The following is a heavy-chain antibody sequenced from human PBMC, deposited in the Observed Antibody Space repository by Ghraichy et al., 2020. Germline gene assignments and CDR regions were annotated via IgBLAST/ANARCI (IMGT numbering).Heavy chain of an antibody. Sequence: SETLSLTCTVSGGSISSYYWSWIRQPPGKGLEWIGYIYYSGSTNYNPSLKSRVTISVDTSKNQFSLKLSSVTAADTAVYYCARGRYYYDSSGYYREYYFDYWGQGTLVTVSS. D-gene: IGHD3-22*01. J-gene: IGHJ4*02. CDR2: IYYSGST. CDR1: GGSISSYY. CDR3: ARGRYYYDSSGYYREYYFDY. V-gene: IGHV4-59*01.